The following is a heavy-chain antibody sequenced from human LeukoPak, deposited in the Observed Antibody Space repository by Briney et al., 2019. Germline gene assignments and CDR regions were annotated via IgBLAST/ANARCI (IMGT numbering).Heavy chain of an antibody. D-gene: IGHD3-16*01. Sequence: ASETLSLTCTVSGGSISSYYWSWIRQPPGKGLEWIGYIYYSGSTNYNPSLKSRVTISVDTSKNQFSLKLSSVTAADTAVYYCARDDGDGMDVWGQGTTVTVSS. V-gene: IGHV4-59*01. CDR3: ARDDGDGMDV. CDR1: GGSISSYY. J-gene: IGHJ6*02. CDR2: IYYSGST.